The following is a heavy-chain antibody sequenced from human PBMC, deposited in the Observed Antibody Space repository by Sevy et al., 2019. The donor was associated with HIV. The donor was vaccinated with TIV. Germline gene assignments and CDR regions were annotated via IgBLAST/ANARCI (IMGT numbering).Heavy chain of an antibody. CDR3: AIFAPESGSYFY. CDR1: GFTFSSHA. CDR2: IGGSGGST. D-gene: IGHD3-10*01. Sequence: GGSLRLSCAASGFTFSSHAMSWVHQAPGKELEWVSAIGGSGGSTYYADSVKGRFTISRDNSKNTLYLQMNSLRAEDTAVYYCAIFAPESGSYFYWGQGTLVTVSS. J-gene: IGHJ4*02. V-gene: IGHV3-23*01.